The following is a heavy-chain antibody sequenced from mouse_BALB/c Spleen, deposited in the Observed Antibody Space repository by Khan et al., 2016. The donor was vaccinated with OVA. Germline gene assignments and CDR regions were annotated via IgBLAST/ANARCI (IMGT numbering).Heavy chain of an antibody. CDR2: IIYTGYT. D-gene: IGHD2-14*01. V-gene: IGHV3-8*02. J-gene: IGHJ3*01. CDR1: GDSITSGY. Sequence: VQLKESGPSLVKPSQTLSLTRSVTGDSITSGYWNWIRKFPGNKLEYMGYIIYTGYTYYNPSLKSRISITRHTSKNQYYLQLNSVTDEDTAPYFAARYAYRYAFGYWGQGTLVTVSA. CDR3: ARYAYRYAFGY.